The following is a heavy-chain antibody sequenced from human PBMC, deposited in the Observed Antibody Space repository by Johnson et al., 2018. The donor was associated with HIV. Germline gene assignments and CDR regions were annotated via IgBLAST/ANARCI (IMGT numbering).Heavy chain of an antibody. Sequence: LEWVAFIRYDGGNKYYADSVKGRFTISRDNSKNTLYLQMNSLRAEDTAVYYCAKDWYDAGPLMALDIWGQGTMVTVSS. J-gene: IGHJ3*02. CDR3: AKDWYDAGPLMALDI. V-gene: IGHV3-30*02. D-gene: IGHD2-8*01. CDR2: IRYDGGNK.